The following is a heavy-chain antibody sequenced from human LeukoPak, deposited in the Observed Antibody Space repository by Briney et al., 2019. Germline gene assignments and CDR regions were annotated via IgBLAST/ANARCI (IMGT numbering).Heavy chain of an antibody. CDR1: GCTFTSYD. V-gene: IGHV1-8*01. CDR3: ARSGIDYDSGGEVDY. CDR2: MNPNSGNT. D-gene: IGHD3-22*01. J-gene: IGHJ4*02. Sequence: GSVKVSCKASGCTFTSYDINWVRQATGQGLEWMGWMNPNSGNTGYAQKFQGRVTMTRNTSISTAYMELRSLRSDDTAVYYCARSGIDYDSGGEVDYWGQGTLVTVSS.